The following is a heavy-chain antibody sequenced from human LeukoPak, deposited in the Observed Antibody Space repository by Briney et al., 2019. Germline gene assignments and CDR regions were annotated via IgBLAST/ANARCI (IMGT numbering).Heavy chain of an antibody. J-gene: IGHJ4*02. CDR3: ARERQYYYDSSGYYYFDY. CDR2: IKQDGSEK. V-gene: IGHV3-7*01. CDR1: GFIFSNYW. D-gene: IGHD3-22*01. Sequence: GGSLRLSCSASGFIFSNYWMTWVRQAPGKGLEWVANIKQDGSEKYYVDSVKGRFTTSRDNAKKSLYLQMNSLRAEDTAVYYCARERQYYYDSSGYYYFDYWGQGTLVTVFS.